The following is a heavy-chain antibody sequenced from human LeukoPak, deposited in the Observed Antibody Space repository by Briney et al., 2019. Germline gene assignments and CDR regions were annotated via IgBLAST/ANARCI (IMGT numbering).Heavy chain of an antibody. CDR2: ISYDGSNK. CDR1: GFTFSSYA. D-gene: IGHD5-18*01. CDR3: AKDGGAWIQDAFDI. V-gene: IGHV3-30*04. J-gene: IGHJ3*02. Sequence: GRSLRLSCAASGFTFSSYAMHWVRQAPGKGLEWVAVISYDGSNKYYADSVKGRFTISRDNSKNTLYLQMNSLRAEDTAVYYCAKDGGAWIQDAFDIWGQGTMVTVSS.